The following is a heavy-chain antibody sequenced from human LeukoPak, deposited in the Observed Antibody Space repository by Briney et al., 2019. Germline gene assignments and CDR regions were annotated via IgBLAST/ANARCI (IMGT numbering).Heavy chain of an antibody. CDR2: FDPEDGET. CDR3: ATVTGYSSSWYRANWFDP. D-gene: IGHD6-13*01. V-gene: IGHV1-24*01. J-gene: IGHJ5*02. Sequence: AASVKVSCKVSGYTLTELSMHWVRQAPGKGLEWMGGFDPEDGETIYAQKFQGRVTMTEDTSTDTAYMELSSLRSEDTAVYYCATVTGYSSSWYRANWFDPWGQGTLVTVSP. CDR1: GYTLTELS.